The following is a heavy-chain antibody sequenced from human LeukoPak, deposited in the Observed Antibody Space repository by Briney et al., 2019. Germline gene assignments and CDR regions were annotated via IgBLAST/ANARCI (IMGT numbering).Heavy chain of an antibody. J-gene: IGHJ4*02. CDR3: VRDFAFGFCNTTTCRYPFDS. CDR1: GFNFRGYN. D-gene: IGHD3-16*01. CDR2: MSTSRTYI. Sequence: PGGSLRLSCAASGFNFRGYNMNWVRQAPGKGVEGGSSMSTSRTYIYYADSIKGRFTISRDDARSLLYLQMDSLRAEDTAVYYCVRDFAFGFCNTTTCRYPFDSWGQGTLVTVSS. V-gene: IGHV3-21*06.